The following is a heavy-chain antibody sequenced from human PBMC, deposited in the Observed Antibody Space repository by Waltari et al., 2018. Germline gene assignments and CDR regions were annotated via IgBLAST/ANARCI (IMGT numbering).Heavy chain of an antibody. J-gene: IGHJ3*02. CDR2: IYTRGST. V-gene: IGHV4-4*07. CDR1: GGSISSYD. Sequence: QVQLQESGPGLVKPSETLSLTCTVSGGSISSYDWSWIRQPAGKGLDWIGRIYTRGSTNYNPSLKSRVTMSVDTSKNQFSLKLSSVTAADTAVYYCAREIIPIWGQGTMVTVSS. D-gene: IGHD2-2*01. CDR3: AREIIPI.